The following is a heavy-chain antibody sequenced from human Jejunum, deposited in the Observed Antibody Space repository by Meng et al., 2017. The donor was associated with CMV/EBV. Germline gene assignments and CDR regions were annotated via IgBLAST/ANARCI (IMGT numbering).Heavy chain of an antibody. D-gene: IGHD2-8*01. CDR1: GLTFTRYW. CDR3: ARDVWGLGDY. CDR2: INSDGSST. Sequence: SCAAPGLTFTRYWMHWVRQVPGKGLMWVSRINSDGSSTDYADSVKGRFTISRDNAKNTLYLQMNSLRAEDTAVYYCARDVWGLGDYWGQGTLVTVSS. V-gene: IGHV3-74*01. J-gene: IGHJ4*02.